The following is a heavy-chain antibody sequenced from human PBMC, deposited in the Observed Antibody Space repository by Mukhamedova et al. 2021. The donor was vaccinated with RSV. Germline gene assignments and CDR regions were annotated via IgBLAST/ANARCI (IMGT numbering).Heavy chain of an antibody. Sequence: TFSSYGMHWVRQAPGKGLEWVAVIWYDVSKKYYTDSVKGRFTISRDNSKNTLYLQMNSLRAEDTAMYFCASWKEYYYDSSGRPWG. CDR2: IWYDVSKK. J-gene: IGHJ5*02. CDR3: ASWKEYYYDSSGRP. D-gene: IGHD3-22*01. CDR1: TFSSYG. V-gene: IGHV3-33*01.